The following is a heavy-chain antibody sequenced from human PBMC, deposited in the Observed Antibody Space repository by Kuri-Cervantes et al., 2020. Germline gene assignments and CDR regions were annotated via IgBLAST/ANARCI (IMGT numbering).Heavy chain of an antibody. J-gene: IGHJ3*02. CDR3: ATSKERYCSSTSCSTPTAFDI. V-gene: IGHV3-23*01. D-gene: IGHD2-2*02. CDR2: FIDRDGGT. CDR1: GFIFNSFV. Sequence: GESLKISCAASGFIFNSFVMSWVRLAPGRGLEWVSTFIDRDGGTYYADTVKGRFTISRDNAKNSLYLQMNSLRAEDTAVYYCATSKERYCSSTSCSTPTAFDIWGQGTMVTVSS.